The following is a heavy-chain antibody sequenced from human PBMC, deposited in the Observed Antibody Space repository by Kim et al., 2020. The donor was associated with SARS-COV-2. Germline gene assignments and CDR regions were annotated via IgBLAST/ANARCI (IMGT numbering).Heavy chain of an antibody. CDR2: ISAGKANT. V-gene: IGHV1-3*01. Sequence: ASVKVSCKASGYTFTNYAMHWVRQAPGQSLEWMGWISAGKANTTYSQRFQDRVTITRDIFASTVYMELSRLRSEDTAVYYCARDPSGPRVGAIRGPNWLDPWGQGTLVTVSS. CDR3: ARDPSGPRVGAIRGPNWLDP. D-gene: IGHD1-26*01. J-gene: IGHJ5*02. CDR1: GYTFTNYA.